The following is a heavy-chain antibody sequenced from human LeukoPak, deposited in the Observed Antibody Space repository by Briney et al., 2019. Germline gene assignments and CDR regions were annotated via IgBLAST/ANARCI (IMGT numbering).Heavy chain of an antibody. J-gene: IGHJ4*02. CDR1: GGAFSSYA. CDR3: ARGPPNWGYDY. V-gene: IGHV1-69*13. Sequence: SVKVSCKASGGAFSSYAISWVRQAPGQGLEWMGGIIPIFGTANYAQKFQGRVTITADESTSTAYMELSSLRSDDTAVYYCARGPPNWGYDYWGPGTLVTVSS. CDR2: IIPIFGTA. D-gene: IGHD7-27*01.